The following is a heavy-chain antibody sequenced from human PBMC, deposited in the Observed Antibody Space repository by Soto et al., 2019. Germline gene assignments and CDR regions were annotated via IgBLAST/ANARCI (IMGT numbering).Heavy chain of an antibody. CDR2: IHHSGRT. Sequence: QVQLQESGPGLVKPSGTLSLTCAVSGDSISSDKWWSWVRQPPGKGLEWIAQIHHSGRTNYNPSLKSRVTILVEKSKNQVSLELSSMTAADTAVYYCARGGDWQFDYWGQGTLVTVSS. CDR1: GDSISSDKW. D-gene: IGHD2-21*02. V-gene: IGHV4-4*02. CDR3: ARGGDWQFDY. J-gene: IGHJ4*02.